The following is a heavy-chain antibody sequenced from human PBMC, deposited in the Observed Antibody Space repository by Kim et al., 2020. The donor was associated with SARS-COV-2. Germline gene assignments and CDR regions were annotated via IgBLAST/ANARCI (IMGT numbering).Heavy chain of an antibody. J-gene: IGHJ4*02. CDR3: AREYYYDSSGPY. D-gene: IGHD3-22*01. CDR2: IWYDGSNK. V-gene: IGHV3-33*01. Sequence: GGSLRLSCAASGFTFSSYGMHWVRQAPGKGLEWVAVIWYDGSNKYYADSVKGRFTISRDNSKNTLYLQMNSLRAEDTAVYYCAREYYYDSSGPYWGQGTLVTVSS. CDR1: GFTFSSYG.